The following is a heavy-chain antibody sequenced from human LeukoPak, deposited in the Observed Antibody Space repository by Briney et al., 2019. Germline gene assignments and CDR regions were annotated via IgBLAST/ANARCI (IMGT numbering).Heavy chain of an antibody. Sequence: GGSLRLSCAASGFTPSSDAIRTGRATPEERLEWVSPIFGRVGVTYYAETVKRRFPISRDNAKNKLYLQRNSLRGEDTGVYCCAHDFWSVWWGEGTLVSVSS. CDR2: IFGRVGVT. CDR1: GFTPSSDA. D-gene: IGHD3-3*01. CDR3: AHDFWSVW. J-gene: IGHJ4*02. V-gene: IGHV3-23*01.